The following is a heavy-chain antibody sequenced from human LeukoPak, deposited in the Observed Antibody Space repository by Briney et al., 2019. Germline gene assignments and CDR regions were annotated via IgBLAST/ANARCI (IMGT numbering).Heavy chain of an antibody. J-gene: IGHJ4*02. Sequence: GGSLRLSCTVSGFTVSSNSMSWVRQAPGKGLEWVSFIYSDNTHYSDSVKGRFTISRDNSKNTLYLQMNSLRAEDTAVYYCARSPGYCTNGVCYWNQSFDYWGQGTLVTVSS. V-gene: IGHV3-53*01. CDR3: ARSPGYCTNGVCYWNQSFDY. CDR2: IYSDNT. CDR1: GFTVSSNS. D-gene: IGHD2-8*01.